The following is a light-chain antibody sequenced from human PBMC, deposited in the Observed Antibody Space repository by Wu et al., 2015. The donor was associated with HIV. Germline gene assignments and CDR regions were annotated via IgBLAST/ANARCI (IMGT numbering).Light chain of an antibody. CDR2: GAS. CDR3: QQYGSSPGT. J-gene: IGKJ1*01. V-gene: IGKV3-20*01. CDR1: QSVSSNY. Sequence: ENVLTQSPGTLSLSPGERATLSCRASQSVSSNYLAWYQQKPGQAPRLLIFGASTRATGIPDRFSGSESGSDFTLTISRLEPEDFAVYYCQQYGSSPGTFGQGTKVEIK.